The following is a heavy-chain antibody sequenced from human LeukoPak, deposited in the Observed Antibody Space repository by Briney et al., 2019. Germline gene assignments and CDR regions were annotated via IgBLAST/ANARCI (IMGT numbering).Heavy chain of an antibody. Sequence: SVKVSCKASGGTFSSYAISWVRQAPGQGLEWMGRIIPILGIANYAQKFQGRVTITADKSTSTAYMELSSLRSEDTAVYYCARDRGLGDRAPIDYSGQGTLVTVSS. CDR3: ARDRGLGDRAPIDY. V-gene: IGHV1-69*04. CDR2: IIPILGIA. J-gene: IGHJ4*02. CDR1: GGTFSSYA. D-gene: IGHD2-21*01.